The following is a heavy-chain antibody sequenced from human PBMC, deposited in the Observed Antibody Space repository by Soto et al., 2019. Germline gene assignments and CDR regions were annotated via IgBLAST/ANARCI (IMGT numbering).Heavy chain of an antibody. CDR1: GGSISSGDYY. J-gene: IGHJ5*02. CDR3: ARDSPGDYDFWSGPFDP. CDR2: IYYSGST. Sequence: SETLSLTCTVSGGSISSGDYYWSWIRQPPGKGLEWIGYIYYSGSTYYNPSLKSRVTISVDTSKNQFSLKLSSVTAADTAVYYCARDSPGDYDFWSGPFDPWGQGTLVT. V-gene: IGHV4-30-4*01. D-gene: IGHD3-3*01.